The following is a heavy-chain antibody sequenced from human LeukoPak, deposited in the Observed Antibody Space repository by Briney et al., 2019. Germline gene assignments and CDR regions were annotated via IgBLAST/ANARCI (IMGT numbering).Heavy chain of an antibody. D-gene: IGHD3-22*01. J-gene: IGHJ3*02. CDR3: AADGPADLFDGSEDPPRDAFEI. Sequence: GTSVKVSCKASGFTFSSSTMQWVRQARGQRLEWIGWIVVGSGNTNYAQKFQERVTISRDMSTSTAYMELSSLTSEDTAEFYCAADGPADLFDGSEDPPRDAFEIWGQGTMVTVSS. CDR2: IVVGSGNT. V-gene: IGHV1-58*02. CDR1: GFTFSSST.